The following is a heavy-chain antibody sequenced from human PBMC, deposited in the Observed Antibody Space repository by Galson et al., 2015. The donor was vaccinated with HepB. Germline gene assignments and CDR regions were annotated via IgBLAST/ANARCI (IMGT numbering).Heavy chain of an antibody. CDR2: ISANGGSR. V-gene: IGHV3-23*01. CDR3: AKGYGLFDL. J-gene: IGHJ5*02. D-gene: IGHD4-17*01. CDR1: GFTFSDYY. Sequence: SLRLSCAASGFTFSDYYMTWIRQAPGKGLEWVSGISANGGSRFYAETVKGRFTISRDNSKNTLSFQMNSLRTEDTAVYYCAKGYGLFDLWGQGTLVTVSS.